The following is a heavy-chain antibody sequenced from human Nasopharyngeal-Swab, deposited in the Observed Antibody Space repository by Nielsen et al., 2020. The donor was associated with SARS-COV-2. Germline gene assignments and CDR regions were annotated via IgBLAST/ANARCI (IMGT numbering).Heavy chain of an antibody. Sequence: WVRQAPGQGLEWLGWISTYNGNTRYAQNLQGRLTLTTDTSTRTAYMELRSLRSDDTAVYYCAREMVTVSAPDYWGQGTLVTVSS. J-gene: IGHJ4*02. V-gene: IGHV1-18*01. D-gene: IGHD2-21*02. CDR2: ISTYNGNT. CDR3: AREMVTVSAPDY.